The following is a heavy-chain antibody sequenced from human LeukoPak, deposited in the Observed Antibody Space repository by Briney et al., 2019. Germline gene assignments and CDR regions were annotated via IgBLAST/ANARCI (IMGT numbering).Heavy chain of an antibody. CDR3: ARDLTLGKPDYFDH. CDR2: TSLDGSNK. V-gene: IGHV3-30-3*01. J-gene: IGHJ4*02. D-gene: IGHD7-27*01. CDR1: GFSFTNYD. Sequence: GGSLRLSCVASGFSFTNYDIHWVRQAPGRGLEWVAVTSLDGSNKLYTDTVRGRFIISRDNSKNTVYLQMDSLRAEDTAVYYCARDLTLGKPDYFDHWGQGTLVTVPS.